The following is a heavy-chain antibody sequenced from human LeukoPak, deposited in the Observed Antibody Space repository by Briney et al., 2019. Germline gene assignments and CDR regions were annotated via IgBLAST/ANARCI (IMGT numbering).Heavy chain of an antibody. D-gene: IGHD2-2*02. V-gene: IGHV4-4*07. CDR3: ARDQATAIHSTHYDYVDV. J-gene: IGHJ6*03. Sequence: SETLSVTCTVSGGSISNYYWSWIRQPAGKGLEWIGRIYTSESTNYNPSLKSRVPISVDKSKNQFSLKLSSVTAADTAVYYCARDQATAIHSTHYDYVDVWSKGTALSVSS. CDR1: GGSISNYY. CDR2: IYTSEST.